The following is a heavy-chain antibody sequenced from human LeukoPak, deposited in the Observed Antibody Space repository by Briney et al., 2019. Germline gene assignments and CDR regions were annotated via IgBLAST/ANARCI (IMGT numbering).Heavy chain of an antibody. CDR3: ARGLGGSYGAWYAFDF. V-gene: IGHV4-59*08. J-gene: IGHJ3*01. D-gene: IGHD5-18*01. CDR1: GGSISSYY. Sequence: PSETLSLTCTVSGGSISSYYWSWIRQPPGKRLEWMGDINYSGSTNYNPSLKSRVTISVDTSKNHFSLKLSSVTAADTAVYYCARGLGGSYGAWYAFDFWGQGTMVTVSS. CDR2: INYSGST.